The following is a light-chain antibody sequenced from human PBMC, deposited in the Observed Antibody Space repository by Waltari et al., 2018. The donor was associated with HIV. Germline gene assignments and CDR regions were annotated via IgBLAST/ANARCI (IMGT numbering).Light chain of an antibody. V-gene: IGLV1-40*01. CDR3: QSYDSSLSEDV. J-gene: IGLJ1*01. CDR1: SPNIGAGYD. Sequence: QSVLTQPPSVSGAPGQRVTISCTGSSPNIGAGYDVHWYQQLPGTAPKLLIYGNSNRPSGVPDRFSGSKSGTSASLAITGLQAEDEADYYCQSYDSSLSEDVFGTGTKVTVL. CDR2: GNS.